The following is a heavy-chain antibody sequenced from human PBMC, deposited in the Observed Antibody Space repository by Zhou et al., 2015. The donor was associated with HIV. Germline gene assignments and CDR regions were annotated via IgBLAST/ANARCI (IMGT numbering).Heavy chain of an antibody. Sequence: QVQLVQSGAEVKKPGSSVKVSCKASGGTFSSYAISWVRQAPGQGLEWMGGIIPIFGTANYAQKFQGRVTITADESTSTAYMELSSLRSEDTAVYYCARDRLGRIRGYSGYDYPDAFDIWGQGTMVTVSS. CDR2: IIPIFGTA. D-gene: IGHD5-12*01. CDR3: ARDRLGRIRGYSGYDYPDAFDI. CDR1: GGTFSSYA. J-gene: IGHJ3*02. V-gene: IGHV1-69*01.